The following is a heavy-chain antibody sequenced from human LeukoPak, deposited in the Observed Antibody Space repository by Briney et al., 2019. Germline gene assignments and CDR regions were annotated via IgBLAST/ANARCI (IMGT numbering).Heavy chain of an antibody. D-gene: IGHD3-22*01. V-gene: IGHV1-69*05. J-gene: IGHJ3*02. CDR2: IIPIFGTA. CDR3: ASAPTPTYYYDSSGLPEGAFDI. Sequence: SVKVSCKASGGTFSSYAISWVRQAPGQGLEWMGGIIPIFGTANYAQKFQGRVTITTDESTSTAYMELSSLRSEDTAVYYCASAPTPTYYYDSSGLPEGAFDIWGQGTMVTASS. CDR1: GGTFSSYA.